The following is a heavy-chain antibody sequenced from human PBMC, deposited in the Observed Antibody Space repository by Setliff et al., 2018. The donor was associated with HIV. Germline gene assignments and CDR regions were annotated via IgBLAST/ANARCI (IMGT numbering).Heavy chain of an antibody. V-gene: IGHV4-39*07. CDR1: GDSIRSNFNY. Sequence: SETLSLTCTVSGDSIRSNFNYGGWIRQPPGKGLEWIGIIYYSGITYDNPSLKSRVTISVDMSKNQFSLKLSSVTAADTAVYYCASAHGSGSSPGDWGQGTLVTVSS. J-gene: IGHJ4*02. CDR3: ASAHGSGSSPGD. D-gene: IGHD3-10*01. CDR2: IYYSGIT.